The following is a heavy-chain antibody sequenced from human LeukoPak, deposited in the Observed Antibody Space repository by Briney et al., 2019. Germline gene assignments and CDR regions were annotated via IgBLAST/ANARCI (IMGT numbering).Heavy chain of an antibody. CDR3: ARDGGLGTIDY. V-gene: IGHV4-38-2*02. CDR2: IYHSGST. CDR1: GYSISSGYY. Sequence: PSETLSLTCAVSGYSISSGYYWGWIRQPPGKGLEWIGSIYHSGSTYYNPSLKSRVTISVDTSKNQFSLKLSSVTAADTAVYYCARDGGLGTIDYWGQGTLVTVSS. D-gene: IGHD2-8*01. J-gene: IGHJ4*02.